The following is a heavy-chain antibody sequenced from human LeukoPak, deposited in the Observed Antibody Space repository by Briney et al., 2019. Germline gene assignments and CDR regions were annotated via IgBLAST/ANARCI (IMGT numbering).Heavy chain of an antibody. Sequence: SVKVSCKASGGTFSSYAISWVRQAPGQGLEWMGRIIPILGIANYAQKFQGRVTAYMELSSLRSEDTAVYYCARMDSDCSSTSCPPPLDYWGQGTLVTVSS. CDR2: IIPILGIA. CDR1: GGTFSSYA. D-gene: IGHD2-2*01. J-gene: IGHJ4*02. CDR3: ARMDSDCSSTSCPPPLDY. V-gene: IGHV1-69*04.